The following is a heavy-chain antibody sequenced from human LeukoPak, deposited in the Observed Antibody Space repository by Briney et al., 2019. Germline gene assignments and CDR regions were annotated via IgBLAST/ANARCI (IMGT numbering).Heavy chain of an antibody. CDR1: GYTFTGYY. CDR3: ARDHQDCSSTSCYFYYYYYMDV. D-gene: IGHD2-2*01. CDR2: INPNSGGT. Sequence: ASVKVSCKASGYTFTGYYMHWVRQAPGQGLEWMGWINPNSGGTNYAQKFQGRVTMTRDTSISTAYMELSRLRSDDTAVYYCARDHQDCSSTSCYFYYYYYMDVWGKGTTVTVSS. J-gene: IGHJ6*03. V-gene: IGHV1-2*02.